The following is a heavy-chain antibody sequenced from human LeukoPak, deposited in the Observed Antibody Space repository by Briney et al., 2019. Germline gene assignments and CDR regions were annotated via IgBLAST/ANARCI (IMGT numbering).Heavy chain of an antibody. CDR1: AFTFSSYT. V-gene: IGHV3-72*01. CDR3: ARGARGVAGDYRYGMDV. J-gene: IGHJ6*02. Sequence: GGSLRLSCAASAFTFSSYTMSWVRQAPGKGLEWVGRARDTANSYSTEHAASVKGRFTVSRDESHNSLYLQMNSLKTEDTAVYFCARGARGVAGDYRYGMDVWGQGTTVTVSS. D-gene: IGHD6-19*01. CDR2: ARDTANSYST.